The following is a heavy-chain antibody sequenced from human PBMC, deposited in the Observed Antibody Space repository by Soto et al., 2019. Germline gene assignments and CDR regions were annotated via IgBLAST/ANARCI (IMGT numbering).Heavy chain of an antibody. CDR2: IYSGGST. CDR1: GFTVSSNY. Sequence: EVQLVESGGGLIQPGGSLRLSCAASGFTVSSNYMSWVRQAPGKGLEWVSVIYSGGSTYYADSVKGRFTISRDNSKNTLYLQMNSLRAEDTAVYYCAREHKEQLGPHYYYYGMDVWGQGTTVTVSS. D-gene: IGHD6-6*01. J-gene: IGHJ6*02. CDR3: AREHKEQLGPHYYYYGMDV. V-gene: IGHV3-53*01.